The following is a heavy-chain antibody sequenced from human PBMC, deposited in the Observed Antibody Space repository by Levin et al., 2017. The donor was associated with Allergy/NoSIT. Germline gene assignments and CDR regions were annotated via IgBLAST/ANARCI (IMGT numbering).Heavy chain of an antibody. CDR1: GFTFSNYW. V-gene: IGHV3-74*01. J-gene: IGHJ6*02. CDR3: VRFYYDSSGYFRYGMDV. D-gene: IGHD3-22*01. CDR2: INTDGSTT. Sequence: SCAASGFTFSNYWMHWVRQATGKGLVWVSHINTDGSTTRYADSVKGRFTISRDNAKNTLYLQMNSLRAEDTAVYYCVRFYYDSSGYFRYGMDVWGQGTTVTVSS.